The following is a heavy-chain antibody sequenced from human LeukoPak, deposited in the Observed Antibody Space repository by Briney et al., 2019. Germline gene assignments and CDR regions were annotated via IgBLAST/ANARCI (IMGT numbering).Heavy chain of an antibody. J-gene: IGHJ4*02. Sequence: GASVKVSCKASGYTFTGYYMHWVRQAPGQGLEWMGWINPNSGGTNYAQKFQGRVTMTRDTSISTAYMELSRLRSDDTAVYYCARDPSLTYGDYFFDYWGRGTLVTVSS. CDR2: INPNSGGT. V-gene: IGHV1-2*02. CDR1: GYTFTGYY. D-gene: IGHD4-17*01. CDR3: ARDPSLTYGDYFFDY.